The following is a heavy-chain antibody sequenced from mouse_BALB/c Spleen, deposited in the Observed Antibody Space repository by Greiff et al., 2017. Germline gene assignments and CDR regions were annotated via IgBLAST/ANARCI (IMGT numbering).Heavy chain of an antibody. D-gene: IGHD1-1*01. CDR3: AANYYGSSYEDY. CDR1: GISITTGNYR. Sequence: EVQLQQSGPGLVKPSQTVSLTCTVTGISITTGNYRWGWLRQFPGHKLVWIGYIYYSGTSTYNPSLTSRTTITRDTSKNQFFLEMNSLTAEDTATYYCAANYYGSSYEDYWGQGTTLTVAA. CDR2: IYYSGTS. J-gene: IGHJ2*01. V-gene: IGHV3-5*02.